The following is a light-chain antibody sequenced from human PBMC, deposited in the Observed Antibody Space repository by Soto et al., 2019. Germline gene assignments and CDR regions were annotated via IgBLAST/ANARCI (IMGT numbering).Light chain of an antibody. Sequence: DIQMTQSPSSLSASAGDRVTITCRASQSIASHLNWYQQKPGKAPKLLIYTASSLQSEVPSRFSGSGSGTDFTLTISSLQPEDFATYSCQHSHSTPLTFGGGTKVEMK. J-gene: IGKJ4*01. V-gene: IGKV1-39*01. CDR3: QHSHSTPLT. CDR2: TAS. CDR1: QSIASH.